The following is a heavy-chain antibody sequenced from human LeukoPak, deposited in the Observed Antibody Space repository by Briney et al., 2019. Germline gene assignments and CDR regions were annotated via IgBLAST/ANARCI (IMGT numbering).Heavy chain of an antibody. Sequence: PSETLSLTCAVYGGSFSGYYWSWIRQPPGKGLEWIGEINHSGSTNYNPSLKSRVTISVDTSKNQFSLKLSSVTAADTAVYYCAATPDMITFGGVIVTHWGQGTLVTVSS. CDR2: INHSGST. CDR1: GGSFSGYY. CDR3: AATPDMITFGGVIVTH. V-gene: IGHV4-34*01. D-gene: IGHD3-16*02. J-gene: IGHJ4*02.